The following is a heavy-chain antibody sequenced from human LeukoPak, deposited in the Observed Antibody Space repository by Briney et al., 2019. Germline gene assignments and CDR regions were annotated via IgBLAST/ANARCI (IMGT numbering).Heavy chain of an antibody. V-gene: IGHV1-2*02. CDR1: GYTFTGYY. D-gene: IGHD2-15*01. Sequence: ASVKVSCKASGYTFTGYYMHWVRQAPGQGLEWMGWINPNSGGTNYAQKFQGRVTMTRDTSISTAYMELSRLRSDDTAVYYCARVGPGYCSGGSCYAFDIWGQGTMVTVSS. CDR3: ARVGPGYCSGGSCYAFDI. J-gene: IGHJ3*02. CDR2: INPNSGGT.